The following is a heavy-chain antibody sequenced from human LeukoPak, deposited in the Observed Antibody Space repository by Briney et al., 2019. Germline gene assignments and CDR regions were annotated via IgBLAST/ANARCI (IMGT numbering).Heavy chain of an antibody. CDR2: IWYDGSNK. J-gene: IGHJ4*02. V-gene: IGHV3-33*08. CDR1: GFTFSACG. Sequence: GGSLRLSCAASGFTFSACGMHWVRQAPGKGLEWVAVIWYDGSNKYYADSVKGRFTISRDNSKNTLYLQMNSLRAEDTAVYYCARGSSSGWYLGIVAYFDYWGRGTLVTVSS. CDR3: ARGSSSGWYLGIVAYFDY. D-gene: IGHD6-19*01.